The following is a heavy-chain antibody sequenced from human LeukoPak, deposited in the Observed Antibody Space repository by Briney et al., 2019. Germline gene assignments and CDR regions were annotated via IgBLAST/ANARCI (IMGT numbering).Heavy chain of an antibody. V-gene: IGHV7-4-1*02. CDR3: AKEPRVYGSGSYYC. CDR2: INTNTGNP. J-gene: IGHJ4*02. D-gene: IGHD3-10*01. CDR1: GYTFTSYA. Sequence: ASVKVSCKASGYTFTSYAMNWVRQAPGQGLEWMGWINTNTGNPTYAQGLQGRFLFSLDTSVSTAYLQISSLKAEDTALYYCAKEPRVYGSGSYYCWGQGTLVTVSS.